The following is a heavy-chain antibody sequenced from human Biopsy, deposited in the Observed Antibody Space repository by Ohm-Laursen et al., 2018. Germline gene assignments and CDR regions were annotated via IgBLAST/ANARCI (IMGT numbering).Heavy chain of an antibody. V-gene: IGHV4-31*03. CDR2: IYYTGNT. Sequence: SQTLSLTCTVSSGSIRTGDYYWTWIRQHPGKGLEWIGSIYYTGNTKYNPSLQSRLSMSVDTSKNQFSLKLSSVTAADTAVYFCVREPKTGTAEAWYFDLWGRGSPVTVPS. CDR1: SGSIRTGDYY. D-gene: IGHD3-9*01. J-gene: IGHJ2*01. CDR3: VREPKTGTAEAWYFDL.